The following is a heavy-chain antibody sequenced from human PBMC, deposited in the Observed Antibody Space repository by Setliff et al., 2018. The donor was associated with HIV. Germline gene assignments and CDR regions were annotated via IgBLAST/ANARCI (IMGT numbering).Heavy chain of an antibody. V-gene: IGHV1-69*13. J-gene: IGHJ4*02. D-gene: IGHD7-27*01. Sequence: SVKVSCKTSGDSFRSHAISWVRQAPGQGLEWMGGIIPIFPSPKYAQKFQGRVTITADESTNTAYMELSSLRFEDTALYYCARGPLLAGDGPYYFDYWGQGTLVTVSS. CDR1: GDSFRSHA. CDR3: ARGPLLAGDGPYYFDY. CDR2: IIPIFPSP.